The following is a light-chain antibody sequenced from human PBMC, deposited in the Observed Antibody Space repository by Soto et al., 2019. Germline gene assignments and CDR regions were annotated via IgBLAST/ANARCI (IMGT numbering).Light chain of an antibody. CDR2: DAS. V-gene: IGKV3-11*01. Sequence: EIVLTQSPDTLSLSPGERATLSCRASQSVGSFLAWYQQKPGQAPRLLIYDASNRATGIPARFSGRGSGTGFSLTISSLEPEDFAVYYCQQRSNWPRLTFGGGTKVEIK. J-gene: IGKJ4*01. CDR3: QQRSNWPRLT. CDR1: QSVGSF.